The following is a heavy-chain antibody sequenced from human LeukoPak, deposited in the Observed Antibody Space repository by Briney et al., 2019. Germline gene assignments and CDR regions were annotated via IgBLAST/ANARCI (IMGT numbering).Heavy chain of an antibody. CDR1: GYTFISYA. V-gene: IGHV7-4-1*02. CDR3: AREDFWSGYSVGY. D-gene: IGHD3-3*01. CDR2: IDTNTGNP. J-gene: IGHJ4*02. Sequence: ASVKVSCKASGYTFISYAMDWVRRAPGQGLEWIGWIDTNTGNPTYAQGFTGRFVFSLDTSVTTVYLQISSLKAEDTAVYFCAREDFWSGYSVGYWGQGTLVTVSS.